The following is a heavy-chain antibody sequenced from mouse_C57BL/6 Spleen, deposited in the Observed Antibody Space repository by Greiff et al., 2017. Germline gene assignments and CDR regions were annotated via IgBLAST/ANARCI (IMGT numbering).Heavy chain of an antibody. J-gene: IGHJ2*01. V-gene: IGHV1-54*01. D-gene: IGHD1-1*01. CDR3: AREGYYGSSYYFDY. Sequence: VQLQQSGAELVRPGTSVKVSCKASGYAFTNYLIEWVKQRPGQGLEWIGVINPGSGGTYYNEKFKGKATLTADKSSSTAYMQLSSLTSEDSAVYFCAREGYYGSSYYFDYWGQGTTLTVSS. CDR1: GYAFTNYL. CDR2: INPGSGGT.